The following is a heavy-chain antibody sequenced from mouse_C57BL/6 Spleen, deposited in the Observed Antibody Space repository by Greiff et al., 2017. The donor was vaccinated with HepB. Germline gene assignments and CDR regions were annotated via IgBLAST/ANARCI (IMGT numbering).Heavy chain of an antibody. Sequence: QVQLQQSGPELVKPGASVKISCKASGYAFSSSWMNWVKQRPGKGLEWIGRIYPGDGDTNYNGKFKGKATLTADKSSSTAYMQLSSLTSEDSAVYFCAREGTVVADWGQGTLVTVSA. J-gene: IGHJ3*01. CDR2: IYPGDGDT. CDR3: AREGTVVAD. V-gene: IGHV1-82*01. D-gene: IGHD1-1*01. CDR1: GYAFSSSW.